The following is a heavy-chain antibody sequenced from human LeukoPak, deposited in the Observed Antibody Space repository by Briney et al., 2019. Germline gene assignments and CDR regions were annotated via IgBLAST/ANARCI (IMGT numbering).Heavy chain of an antibody. CDR1: GFIFTDYF. D-gene: IGHD5-24*01. CDR2: IKQDGSKK. V-gene: IGHV3-7*04. CDR3: TRVGYIDEGIDY. Sequence: GGSLRLSCAASGFIFTDYFMSWVRQAPGKGLEWVANIKQDGSKKSYVDSVKGRFTISRDNAKNSLYLQMNSLRAEDTAIYYCTRVGYIDEGIDYWGQGTLVTVSS. J-gene: IGHJ4*02.